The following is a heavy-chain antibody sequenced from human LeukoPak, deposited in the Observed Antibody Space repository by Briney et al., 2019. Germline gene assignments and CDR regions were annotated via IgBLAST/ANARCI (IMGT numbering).Heavy chain of an antibody. D-gene: IGHD2/OR15-2a*01. V-gene: IGHV4-59*01. CDR2: IYYSGST. J-gene: IGHJ4*02. Sequence: PSETLSLTCAVSGDSMSTYYGSWIRQPPGKGLEWIGYIYYSGSTSYNPSLKSRVTISVDTSKNQFSLRLSSMTAADTAVYYCARESLYYFHYWGQGTLVTVSS. CDR3: ARESLYYFHY. CDR1: GDSMSTYY.